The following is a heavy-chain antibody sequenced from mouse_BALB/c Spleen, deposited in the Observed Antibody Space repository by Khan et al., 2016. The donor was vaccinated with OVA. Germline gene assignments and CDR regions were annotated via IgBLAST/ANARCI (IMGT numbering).Heavy chain of an antibody. CDR2: INTYTERP. J-gene: IGHJ4*01. CDR1: GFTLTNYG. CDR3: ARPPYFSYVMAY. Sequence: PDLKKPEKPVKISSKASGFTLTNYGMNWVNQAPGRGLRWRGGINTYTERPTYADDFKGRFAFSLETSASTAYLQINNLKNEDTATYFCARPPYFSYVMAYWGQGTSVTVSS. V-gene: IGHV9-3-1*01. D-gene: IGHD2-10*01.